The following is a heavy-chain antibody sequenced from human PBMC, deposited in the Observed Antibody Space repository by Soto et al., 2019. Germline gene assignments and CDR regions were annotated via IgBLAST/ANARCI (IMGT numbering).Heavy chain of an antibody. CDR2: IIPIFGTA. CDR1: GGTFSSYS. D-gene: IGHD1-26*01. V-gene: IGHV1-69*01. Sequence: QVQLXXSXXXXKKPGSSVKVSCKASGGTFSSYSINWVRQAPGQGLEWMGEIIPIFGTANYAQKFQGRVTITADESTSTAYMELSSLRSEDTAVYYCARDGGRHSGGIDYWGQGTLVTVSS. J-gene: IGHJ4*02. CDR3: ARDGGRHSGGIDY.